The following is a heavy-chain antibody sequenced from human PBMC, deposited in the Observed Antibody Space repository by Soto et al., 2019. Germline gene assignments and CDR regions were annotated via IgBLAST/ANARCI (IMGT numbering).Heavy chain of an antibody. J-gene: IGHJ6*02. D-gene: IGHD3-22*01. Sequence: GSSVRRSCAASGCTRNSYAMNWVRQAPGKGLEWVSGISARGEKTYYADSVKGRVTISRDNSKNTVYLQMNSLRAKDTAVFYCAKALPMYYYDSSGYSDYYYDMDVWGQGTTVTVSS. CDR2: ISARGEKT. V-gene: IGHV3-23*01. CDR1: GCTRNSYA. CDR3: AKALPMYYYDSSGYSDYYYDMDV.